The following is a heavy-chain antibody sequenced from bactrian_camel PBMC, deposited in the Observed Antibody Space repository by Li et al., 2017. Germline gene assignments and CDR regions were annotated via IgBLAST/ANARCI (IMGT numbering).Heavy chain of an antibody. Sequence: HVQLVESGGGLVQPGGSLRLSCAASGFTFSDFWIYWVRQAPGKGLEWVSSINNGGGSTYYADSIKGRFSISRDNAENTLYLQLNSLKTEDTAVYYCAAETQSDMVCGYWGQGTQVTVS. D-gene: IGHD3*01. CDR3: AAETQSDMVCGY. J-gene: IGHJ6*01. V-gene: IGHV3S1*01. CDR2: INNGGGST. CDR1: GFTFSDFW.